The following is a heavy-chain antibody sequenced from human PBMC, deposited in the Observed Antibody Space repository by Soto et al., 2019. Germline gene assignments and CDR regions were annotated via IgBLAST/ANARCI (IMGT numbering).Heavy chain of an antibody. D-gene: IGHD3-10*01. J-gene: IGHJ5*02. Sequence: QVQLVQSGAEVKKPGASVKVSCKASGYTFTSYAMHWVRQAPGQRLEWMGWINAGNGNTKYSQKLQGRVTITSDTSADTAYMELSSLRSEDTAVYSCARDNPNLVCFGEGAYNWFDPWGQGTLVTVSS. CDR1: GYTFTSYA. CDR3: ARDNPNLVCFGEGAYNWFDP. CDR2: INAGNGNT. V-gene: IGHV1-3*01.